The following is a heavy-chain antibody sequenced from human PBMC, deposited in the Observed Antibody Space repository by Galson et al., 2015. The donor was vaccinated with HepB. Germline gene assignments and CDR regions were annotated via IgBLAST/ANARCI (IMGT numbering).Heavy chain of an antibody. Sequence: QSGAEVKKPGESLRISCKGSGYNFTSYWINWVRQMPGKGLEWMGRIDPSDSYTDYSPAFQGHVTISVDNSIRTAYLQWSSLKASDTATFYCARSGRERDYWGQGTLVTVSS. J-gene: IGHJ4*02. D-gene: IGHD1-1*01. CDR3: ARSGRERDY. CDR1: GYNFTSYW. V-gene: IGHV5-10-1*01. CDR2: IDPSDSYT.